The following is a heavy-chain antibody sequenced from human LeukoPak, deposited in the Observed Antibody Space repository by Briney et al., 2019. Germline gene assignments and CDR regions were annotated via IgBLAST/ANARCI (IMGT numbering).Heavy chain of an antibody. CDR2: IFYTGST. Sequence: TLSLTCTVSGDSISSGGHYWNWIRQRPGKGLEWIGYIFYTGSTYYNPSLKSRVAISVDTSKNQFSLKLSSVTAAETAVYYCARSPGIWNEYGRLEYWGQGALVTVSS. CDR3: ARSPGIWNEYGRLEY. D-gene: IGHD1-1*01. J-gene: IGHJ4*02. V-gene: IGHV4-31*03. CDR1: GDSISSGGHY.